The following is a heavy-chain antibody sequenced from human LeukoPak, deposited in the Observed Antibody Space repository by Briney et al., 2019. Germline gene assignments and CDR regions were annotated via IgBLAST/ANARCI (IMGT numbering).Heavy chain of an antibody. CDR2: INPSGGST. Sequence: ASVKVSCKTSGYTFTSYYIHWVRQAPGQGLEWMGIINPSGGSTSYAQKFQGRITMIRDTSTCTVYMELSSLRSEDTAVYYCARDPIFLGREGSIDYWGQGTLVTGSS. CDR1: GYTFTSYY. J-gene: IGHJ4*02. D-gene: IGHD3-9*01. CDR3: ARDPIFLGREGSIDY. V-gene: IGHV1-46*01.